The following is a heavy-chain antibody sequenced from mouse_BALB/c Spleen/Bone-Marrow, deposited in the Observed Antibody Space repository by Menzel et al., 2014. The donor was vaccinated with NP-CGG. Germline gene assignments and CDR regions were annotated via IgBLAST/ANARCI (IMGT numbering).Heavy chain of an antibody. D-gene: IGHD2-13*01. J-gene: IGHJ3*01. Sequence: QVQLQQSGAELVRPGASVKVSCKASGYAFTNYLIEWVKQRPGQGLEWIGVINPGSGGTNYNEKFKGKATLTADKSSSAAYMQLSSLTSDDSAVYFCVRRDYSFAYWGQGTLVTVSA. CDR1: GYAFTNYL. V-gene: IGHV1-54*01. CDR2: INPGSGGT. CDR3: VRRDYSFAY.